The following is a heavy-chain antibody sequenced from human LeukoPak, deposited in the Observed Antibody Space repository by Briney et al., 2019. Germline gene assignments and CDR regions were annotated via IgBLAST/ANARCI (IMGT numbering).Heavy chain of an antibody. Sequence: GGSLRLSCAASGFTFSSYAMSWIRQAPGKGLEWVSYISSSGSTIYYADSVKGRFTISRDNAKNSLYLQMNSLRAEDTAVYYCARVRIQLWRSYYYYMDVWGKGTTVTVSS. CDR2: ISSSGSTI. V-gene: IGHV3-11*04. D-gene: IGHD5-18*01. J-gene: IGHJ6*03. CDR3: ARVRIQLWRSYYYYMDV. CDR1: GFTFSSYA.